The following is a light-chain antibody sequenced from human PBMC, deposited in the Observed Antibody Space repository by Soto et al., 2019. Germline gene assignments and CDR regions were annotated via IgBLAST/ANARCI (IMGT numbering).Light chain of an antibody. V-gene: IGLV2-14*01. CDR2: EVS. Sequence: QSALPQPASVSGSPGQSITISCTGTSSDVGGYNYVSWYQQHPGKAPKLMIYEVSNRPSGVSNRFSGSKSGNTASLTISGLQAEDEADYYCSSYTSRSTLDYVFGSGTKVTVL. CDR1: SSDVGGYNY. CDR3: SSYTSRSTLDYV. J-gene: IGLJ1*01.